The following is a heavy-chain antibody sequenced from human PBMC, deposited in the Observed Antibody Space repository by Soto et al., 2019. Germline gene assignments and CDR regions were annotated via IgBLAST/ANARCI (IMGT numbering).Heavy chain of an antibody. D-gene: IGHD3-3*01. CDR3: ARFGYSFWSRYHYYGMDV. CDR2: IILIVTTP. V-gene: IGHV1-69*06. J-gene: IGHJ6*02. Sequence: QVRLVQSGAEVKKPGSSVKVSCDASGGTFSSYAVTWVRQAPGQGLEWMGGIILIVTTPYYAQKFQRRLTTSAYKSTSTSDMELSSLRSEDTGVYYCARFGYSFWSRYHYYGMDVWGQGTTVIVSS. CDR1: GGTFSSYA.